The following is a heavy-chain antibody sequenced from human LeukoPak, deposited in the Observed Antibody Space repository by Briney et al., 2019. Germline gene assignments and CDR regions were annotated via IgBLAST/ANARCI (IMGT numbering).Heavy chain of an antibody. CDR1: GFTFSSYW. D-gene: IGHD3-10*01. Sequence: GGSLRLSCAASGFTFSSYWMSWVRQAPGKGLEWVANIKQDGSEKYYVDSVKGRFTISRDNAKNSLYLQMNSLRAEDTAVYYCAREMEDKSLVFFGELRKYYYYYMDVWGKGTTVTVSS. CDR3: AREMEDKSLVFFGELRKYYYYYMDV. J-gene: IGHJ6*03. V-gene: IGHV3-7*01. CDR2: IKQDGSEK.